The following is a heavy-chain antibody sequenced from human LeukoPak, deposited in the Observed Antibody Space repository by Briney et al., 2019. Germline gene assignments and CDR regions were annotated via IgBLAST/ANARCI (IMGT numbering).Heavy chain of an antibody. V-gene: IGHV4-59*01. J-gene: IGHJ5*02. Sequence: PSETLSLTCTVSGGSIGSYYWTWIRQTPNKGLEWIGYIHHTGSTNYNPSLKSRVTMPLDTSKNPFSLKLSSVTAADTAVYYCARGYSYGLWFDPWGQGTLVTVSS. CDR3: ARGYSYGLWFDP. D-gene: IGHD5-18*01. CDR2: IHHTGST. CDR1: GGSIGSYY.